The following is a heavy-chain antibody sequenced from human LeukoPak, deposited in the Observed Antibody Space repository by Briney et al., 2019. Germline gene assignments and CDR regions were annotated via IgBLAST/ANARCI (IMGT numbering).Heavy chain of an antibody. CDR2: IVGSGGST. V-gene: IGHV3-23*01. Sequence: ETLSLTCAVYGGSFSGYYWSWVRQAPGKGLEWVSAIVGSGGSTYYADSVKGRFTISRDNPKNTLYLQMNSLRAEDTAVYYCAKWGDYDILTGYYDSDYWGQGTLVTVSS. D-gene: IGHD3-9*01. CDR3: AKWGDYDILTGYYDSDY. J-gene: IGHJ4*02. CDR1: GGSFSGYY.